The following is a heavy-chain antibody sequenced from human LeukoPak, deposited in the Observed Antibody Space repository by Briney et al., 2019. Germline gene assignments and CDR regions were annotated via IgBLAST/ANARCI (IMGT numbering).Heavy chain of an antibody. V-gene: IGHV3-21*01. CDR2: IDPSSTYI. Sequence: GGSLRLSCAASGFTFSNAWMSWVRQAPGKGLEWVSAIDPSSTYIYYADSVKGRFTISRDNAENSLYLQMNSLRVEDTAVYYCARAPTVLVGYCSSSSCQADYWGQGTLVTVSS. D-gene: IGHD2-2*01. CDR1: GFTFSNAW. J-gene: IGHJ4*02. CDR3: ARAPTVLVGYCSSSSCQADY.